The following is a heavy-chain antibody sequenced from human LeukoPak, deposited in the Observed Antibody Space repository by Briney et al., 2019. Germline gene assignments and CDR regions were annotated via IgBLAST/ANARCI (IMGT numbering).Heavy chain of an antibody. D-gene: IGHD3-10*01. Sequence: KASETLSLTCAVYGESFSGYYWSWIRQPPGKGLEWIGEINHSGSTNYNPSLKSRVTISVDTSKNQFSLKLSSVTAADTAVYYCARVRLYYGSGSYYKGGLHFDYWGQGTLVTVSS. CDR1: GESFSGYY. CDR2: INHSGST. CDR3: ARVRLYYGSGSYYKGGLHFDY. J-gene: IGHJ4*02. V-gene: IGHV4-34*01.